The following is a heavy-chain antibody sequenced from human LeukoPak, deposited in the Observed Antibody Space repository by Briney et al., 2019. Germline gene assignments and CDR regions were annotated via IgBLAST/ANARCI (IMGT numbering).Heavy chain of an antibody. CDR1: GFTFSSYA. Sequence: GGSLRLSCAASGFTFSSYAMSWVRQAPGKGLEWVSAISGSGGSTYYADSVKGRFTVSRDNSKNTLYLQMNSLRAEDTAVYYCAKGRGELRAWYFDLWGRGTLVTVSS. D-gene: IGHD1-26*01. CDR2: ISGSGGST. V-gene: IGHV3-23*01. CDR3: AKGRGELRAWYFDL. J-gene: IGHJ2*01.